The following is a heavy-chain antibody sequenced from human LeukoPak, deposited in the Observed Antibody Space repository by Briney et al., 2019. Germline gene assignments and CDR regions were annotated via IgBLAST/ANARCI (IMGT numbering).Heavy chain of an antibody. Sequence: GGSLRLSCAASGFTFDNYAIHWVRQAPGKSLGWVSLISADGRSTYADSVKGRFTISRDNSRFSLYLQMRSLTTEDTAVYYCAKDSGWQLLRAEYFQHWGPGTLVTVSS. D-gene: IGHD2-15*01. V-gene: IGHV3-43*02. CDR2: ISADGRST. CDR1: GFTFDNYA. J-gene: IGHJ1*01. CDR3: AKDSGWQLLRAEYFQH.